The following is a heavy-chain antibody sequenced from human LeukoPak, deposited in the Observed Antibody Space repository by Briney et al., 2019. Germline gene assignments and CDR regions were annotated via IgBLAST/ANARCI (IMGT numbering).Heavy chain of an antibody. D-gene: IGHD3-22*01. J-gene: IGHJ4*02. Sequence: PSETLSLTCTVSGGSMNNYYWSWIRQSPGKGLEWDGYIYHTGSATYKPSLKSRVTLSLDTSKNQFSLRLNSVTAADTAVYYCARGRGDSKGTSFDFWGQGTLVTVSS. CDR2: IYHTGSA. CDR1: GGSMNNYY. V-gene: IGHV4-59*01. CDR3: ARGRGDSKGTSFDF.